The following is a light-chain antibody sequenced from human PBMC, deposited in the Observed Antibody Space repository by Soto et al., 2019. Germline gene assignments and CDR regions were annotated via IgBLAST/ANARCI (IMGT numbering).Light chain of an antibody. Sequence: QSVLTQPPSASGTPGQRVTISCSGSSSNIGSNTVNWYQQLPGTAPKLLIYSNNQRPSGVPDRFSGSKSGPSASLAISGLQSEDEADYYCAAWYDSLNGPVFGGGTKVTVL. CDR2: SNN. J-gene: IGLJ3*02. CDR3: AAWYDSLNGPV. V-gene: IGLV1-44*01. CDR1: SSNIGSNT.